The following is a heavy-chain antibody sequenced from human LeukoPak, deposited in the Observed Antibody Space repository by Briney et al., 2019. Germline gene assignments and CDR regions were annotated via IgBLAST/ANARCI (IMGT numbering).Heavy chain of an antibody. CDR3: TRMYLYESSGYRPSDY. D-gene: IGHD3-22*01. CDR1: GFTFGNYW. V-gene: IGHV3-7*01. J-gene: IGHJ4*02. CDR2: VKEDGSEK. Sequence: GGSLRLSCVTSGFTFGNYWMSWVRQAPGKGLEWVAKVKEDGSEKNYVDSVEGRFTISRDNAENAVHLEMNSLRAEDTAIYYCTRMYLYESSGYRPSDYWGQGTLVTASS.